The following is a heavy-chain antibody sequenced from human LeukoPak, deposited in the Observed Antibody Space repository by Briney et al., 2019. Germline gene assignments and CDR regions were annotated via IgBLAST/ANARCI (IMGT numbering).Heavy chain of an antibody. Sequence: GGSLRLSCAASGFTFSSYSMNWVRQAPGQGLEWVSYISSSSSTIYYADSVKGRFTISRDNAKNSLYLQMNSLRAEDTAVYYCARDRAILGAFDIWGQGTMVTVSS. CDR1: GFTFSSYS. J-gene: IGHJ3*02. CDR3: ARDRAILGAFDI. D-gene: IGHD3-16*01. CDR2: ISSSSSTI. V-gene: IGHV3-48*01.